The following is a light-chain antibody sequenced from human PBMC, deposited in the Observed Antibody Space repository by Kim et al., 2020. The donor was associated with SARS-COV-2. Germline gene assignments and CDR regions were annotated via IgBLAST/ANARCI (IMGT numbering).Light chain of an antibody. Sequence: GRTVTISCTRSSGSIASKYVQWYQQRPGSAPTTVIYEDKQRPSGVPDRFSGAIDSSSNSASLTISGLKTEDEADYYCQSSDTTNFVFGTGTKVTVL. CDR1: SGSIASKY. J-gene: IGLJ1*01. V-gene: IGLV6-57*03. CDR3: QSSDTTNFV. CDR2: EDK.